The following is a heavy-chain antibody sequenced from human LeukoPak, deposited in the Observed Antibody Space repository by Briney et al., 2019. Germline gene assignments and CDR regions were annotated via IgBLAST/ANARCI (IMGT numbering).Heavy chain of an antibody. CDR3: ARTHYDICYDY. CDR1: GFTFSSYE. V-gene: IGHV3-21*01. D-gene: IGHD3-9*01. CDR2: ISSSSSYI. J-gene: IGHJ4*02. Sequence: KAGGSLRLSCAASGFTFSSYEMNWVRQAPGKGLEWVSSISSSSSYIYYADSVKGRFTISRDNAKNSLYLQMNSLRAEDTAVYYCARTHYDICYDYWGQGTLVTVSS.